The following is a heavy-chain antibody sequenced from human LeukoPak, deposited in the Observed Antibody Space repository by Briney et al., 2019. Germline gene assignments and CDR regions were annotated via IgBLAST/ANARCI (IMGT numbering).Heavy chain of an antibody. D-gene: IGHD3-3*01. V-gene: IGHV3-23*01. CDR2: ISGSGGST. Sequence: PGGSLILSCAASGFTFSSYAMSWVRQAPGKGLEWVSAISGSGGSTYYADSVKGRFTISRANSKNTLYLQMNSLRAEDTAVYYCAKADTYDFWSGYYLPVDWGQGTLVTVSS. J-gene: IGHJ4*02. CDR1: GFTFSSYA. CDR3: AKADTYDFWSGYYLPVD.